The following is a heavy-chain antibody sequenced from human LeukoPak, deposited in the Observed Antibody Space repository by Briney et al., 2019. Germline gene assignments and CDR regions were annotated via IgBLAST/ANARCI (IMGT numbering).Heavy chain of an antibody. J-gene: IGHJ3*02. D-gene: IGHD2-15*01. V-gene: IGHV3-21*01. CDR3: ARDRQDIVVVVAATISDAFDI. CDR1: GFTFSSYS. CDR2: ISSSSSYI. Sequence: GGSLRLSCAASGFTFSSYSMNWVRQAPGKGLEWVSSISSSSSYIYYADSVRGRFTISRDNAKNSLYLQMNSLRAEDTAVYYCARDRQDIVVVVAATISDAFDIWGQGTMVTVSS.